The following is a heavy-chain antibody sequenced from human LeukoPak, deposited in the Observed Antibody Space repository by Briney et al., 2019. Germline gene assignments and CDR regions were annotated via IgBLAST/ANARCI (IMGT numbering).Heavy chain of an antibody. J-gene: IGHJ3*02. V-gene: IGHV4-61*02. CDR1: GGSISSGSYY. Sequence: TSETLSLTCAASGGSISSGSYYWNWIRPPAGKELEWIVRIYTSGSTNYNPSLKSRVTISVDMSKNHFSLKLSSVTAADTAVYYCARGQNTLFGVVTWDDAFDIWGQGTMVTVSS. CDR2: IYTSGST. CDR3: ARGQNTLFGVVTWDDAFDI. D-gene: IGHD3-3*01.